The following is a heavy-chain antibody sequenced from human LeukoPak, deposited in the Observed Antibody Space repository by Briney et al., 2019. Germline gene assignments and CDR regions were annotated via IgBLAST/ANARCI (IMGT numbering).Heavy chain of an antibody. V-gene: IGHV4-59*01. CDR2: IYYSGST. CDR3: ARLGIAAAGKGLDY. D-gene: IGHD6-13*01. J-gene: IGHJ4*02. CDR1: GGSISSYY. Sequence: SGTLSLTCTVSGGSISSYYWSWIRQPPGKGLEWIGYIYYSGSTNSNPSLKSRVTISVDTSKNQFSLKLSSVTAADTAVYYCARLGIAAAGKGLDYWGQGTLVTVSS.